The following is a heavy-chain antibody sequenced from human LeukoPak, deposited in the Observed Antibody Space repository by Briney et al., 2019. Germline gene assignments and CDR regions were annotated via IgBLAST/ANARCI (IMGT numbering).Heavy chain of an antibody. D-gene: IGHD5-24*01. CDR1: GFTFSSYS. J-gene: IGHJ4*02. CDR3: ARADRDGNKRFLD. V-gene: IGHV3-48*02. Sequence: GGSLTLSCAASGFTFSSYSAIWARQARGKGVEWVSYVSSSDTTTYYADSVKGRFTISRDNGKNLVSLQMNSLRDEDTAVYYCARADRDGNKRFLDWGQGTLVTVSS. CDR2: VSSSDTTT.